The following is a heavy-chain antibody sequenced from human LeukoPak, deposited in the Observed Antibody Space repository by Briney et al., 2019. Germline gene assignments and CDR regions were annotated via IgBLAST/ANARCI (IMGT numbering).Heavy chain of an antibody. D-gene: IGHD2/OR15-2a*01. V-gene: IGHV4-30-2*01. J-gene: IGHJ3*02. CDR3: ATPLIDLEEGAFDI. CDR1: GGSISSGGYY. CDR2: IYHSGST. Sequence: PSETLSLTCTVSGGSISSGGYYWSWIRQPPGKGLEWIGYIYHSGSTYYNPSLKSRVTISVDRSKNQFSLKLSSVTAADTAVYYCATPLIDLEEGAFDIWGQGTMVTVSS.